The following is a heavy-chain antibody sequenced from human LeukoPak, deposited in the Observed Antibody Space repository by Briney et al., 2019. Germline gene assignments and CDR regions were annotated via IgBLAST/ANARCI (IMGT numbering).Heavy chain of an antibody. J-gene: IGHJ2*01. D-gene: IGHD2-2*02. CDR2: IIPIFGTA. CDR1: GGTFSSYA. Sequence: ASVKVSCKASGGTFSSYAISWVRQAPGQGLEWMGGIIPIFGTANYAQKFQGRVTITTDESTSTAYMELSSLRSEDTAVYYCARVAPSIVVVPAAIGWYFDLWGRGTLVTVSS. CDR3: ARVAPSIVVVPAAIGWYFDL. V-gene: IGHV1-69*05.